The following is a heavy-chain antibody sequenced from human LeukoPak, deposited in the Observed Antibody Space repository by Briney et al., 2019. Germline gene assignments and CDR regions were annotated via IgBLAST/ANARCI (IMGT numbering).Heavy chain of an antibody. V-gene: IGHV4-59*12. CDR2: IYYSGST. D-gene: IGHD4-17*01. CDR1: GGSISSSY. Sequence: SETLSLTCTVSGGSISSSYWSWIRQPPGKGLEWIGSIYYSGSTYYNPSLKSRVTISVDTSKNQFSLKLSSVTAADTAVYYCARDPGPGAVTTENWFDPWGQGTLVTVSS. CDR3: ARDPGPGAVTTENWFDP. J-gene: IGHJ5*02.